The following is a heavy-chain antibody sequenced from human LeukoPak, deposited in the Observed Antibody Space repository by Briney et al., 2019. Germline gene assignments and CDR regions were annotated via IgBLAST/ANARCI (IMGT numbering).Heavy chain of an antibody. CDR2: IYYSGST. CDR1: GGSISSGGYS. V-gene: IGHV4-30-4*07. J-gene: IGHJ4*02. Sequence: SETLSLTCAVSGGSISSGGYSWSWLRQPPGKGLEWIGYIYYSGSTYYNPSLKSRVTISVDTSKNQFSLKLSSVTAADTAVYYCARGVRYDFWSGYYRLVSGYYFDYWGQGTLVTVSS. D-gene: IGHD3-3*01. CDR3: ARGVRYDFWSGYYRLVSGYYFDY.